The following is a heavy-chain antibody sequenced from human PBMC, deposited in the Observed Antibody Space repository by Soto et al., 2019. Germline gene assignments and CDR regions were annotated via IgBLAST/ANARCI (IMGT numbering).Heavy chain of an antibody. J-gene: IGHJ4*02. D-gene: IGHD2-15*01. Sequence: VQLVASGGGLVQPGGSLSLSCAASVFTGSSNYMRCFRQAPGQGLEWVSVIYSGGRTYYADSVKGRFTISRYNSKNTLYLQMNSMRAEDTAVYDCECSGGSAYYFAYWCQGTMVTVSS. V-gene: IGHV3-66*01. CDR1: VFTGSSNY. CDR3: ECSGGSAYYFAY. CDR2: IYSGGRT.